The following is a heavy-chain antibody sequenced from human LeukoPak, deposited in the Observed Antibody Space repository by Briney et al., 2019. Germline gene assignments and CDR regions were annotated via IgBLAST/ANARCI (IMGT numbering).Heavy chain of an antibody. CDR1: GYNFPTFW. CDR2: IYPGDSDT. V-gene: IGHV5-51*01. Sequence: GESLKTSCEGPGYNFPTFWIGGVRQMPGKGLEWMGGIYPGDSDTRYNPSFQGQVTISADKSINTAYLRWSSLKASDTPVYYCARLSLGGFSGNDAFDIWGPGTMVIVSS. D-gene: IGHD5-12*01. J-gene: IGHJ3*02. CDR3: ARLSLGGFSGNDAFDI.